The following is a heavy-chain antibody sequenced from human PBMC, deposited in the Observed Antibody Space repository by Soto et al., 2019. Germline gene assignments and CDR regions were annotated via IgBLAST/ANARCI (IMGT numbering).Heavy chain of an antibody. CDR1: GFTFSSYS. CDR3: ARVTSIAARSYFDY. CDR2: ISSSSSYI. V-gene: IGHV3-21*01. D-gene: IGHD6-6*01. J-gene: IGHJ4*02. Sequence: PGGSLRLSCAASGFTFSSYSRNWVRQAPGKGLEWVSSISSSSSYIYYADSVKGRFTISRDNAKNSLYLQMNSLRAEDTAVYYCARVTSIAARSYFDYWGQGTLVTVSS.